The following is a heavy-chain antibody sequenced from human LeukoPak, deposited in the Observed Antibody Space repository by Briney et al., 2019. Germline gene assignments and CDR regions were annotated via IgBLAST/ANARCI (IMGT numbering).Heavy chain of an antibody. V-gene: IGHV3-23*01. J-gene: IGHJ6*02. CDR3: AKGGEQLPDQSPYYYCGMDV. CDR1: GFTFSSYA. CDR2: ISGSGGST. Sequence: GGSLRLSCAASGFTFSSYAMSWVRQAPGKGLEWVSAISGSGGSTYYADSVKGRFTISRDNSKNTLYLQMNSLRAEDTAVYYCAKGGEQLPDQSPYYYCGMDVWGQGTTVTVSS. D-gene: IGHD6-13*01.